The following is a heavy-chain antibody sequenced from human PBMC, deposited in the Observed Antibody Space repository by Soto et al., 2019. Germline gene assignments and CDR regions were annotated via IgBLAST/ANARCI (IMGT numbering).Heavy chain of an antibody. Sequence: ASVKVSCKASGYTFNSYGISWVRQAPGQGLEWMGWISAYNGNTNYAQKLQGRVTMTTDTSTSTAYMELRSLRSDDTAVYYCARLYCSSTSCNDAFDIWGQGTMVTVSS. CDR2: ISAYNGNT. CDR1: GYTFNSYG. J-gene: IGHJ3*02. CDR3: ARLYCSSTSCNDAFDI. V-gene: IGHV1-18*04. D-gene: IGHD2-2*01.